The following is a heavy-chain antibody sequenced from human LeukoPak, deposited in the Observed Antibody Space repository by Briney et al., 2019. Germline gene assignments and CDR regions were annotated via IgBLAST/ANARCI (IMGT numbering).Heavy chain of an antibody. D-gene: IGHD1-26*01. CDR3: ARHVIVGTNFDY. J-gene: IGHJ4*02. CDR2: IIPIFGTA. V-gene: IGHV1-69*13. Sequence: GASVKVSCKASGGTFSSYAISWVRQAPGQGLEWMGGIIPIFGTANYAQKFQGRVTITADESTSTAYMELSSLRSEDTAVYYCARHVIVGTNFDYWGQGTLVTVSS. CDR1: GGTFSSYA.